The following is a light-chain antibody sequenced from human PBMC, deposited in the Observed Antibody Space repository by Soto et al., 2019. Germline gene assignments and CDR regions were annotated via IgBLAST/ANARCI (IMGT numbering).Light chain of an antibody. Sequence: QSVLAQPRSVSGSPGQSVTISCTGTSSDVGGSNHVSWYQHHPGKAPKFMIYEVSNRPSGVSNRFSGSKSGNTASLTISGLQAEDEADYYCSSSTTSSTLVFGTGTKVT. V-gene: IGLV2-14*01. CDR2: EVS. J-gene: IGLJ1*01. CDR1: SSDVGGSNH. CDR3: SSSTTSSTLV.